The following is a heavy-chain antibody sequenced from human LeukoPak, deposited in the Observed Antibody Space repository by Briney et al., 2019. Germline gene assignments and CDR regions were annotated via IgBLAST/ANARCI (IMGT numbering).Heavy chain of an antibody. J-gene: IGHJ4*02. V-gene: IGHV4-4*02. D-gene: IGHD5-24*01. CDR1: GGSISSSNW. Sequence: PSGTLSLTRAVSGGSISSSNWWSWVRQPPGKGLEWIGEIYHNGNTNYNPSLKSRVTISVDKSKNQFSLKLRSVTAADTAVYYCATSRDGYNKFDYWGQGTLVTVSS. CDR3: ATSRDGYNKFDY. CDR2: IYHNGNT.